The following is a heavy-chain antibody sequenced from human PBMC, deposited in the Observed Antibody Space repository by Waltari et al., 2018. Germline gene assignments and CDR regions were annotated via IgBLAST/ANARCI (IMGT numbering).Heavy chain of an antibody. D-gene: IGHD5-18*01. CDR3: ARDFGYSYGLGYYYYGMDV. V-gene: IGHV1-2*04. CDR2: INPNSGGT. Sequence: QVQLVQSGAEVKKPGASVKVSCKASGSTFTGYYMHWLRQAPGQGLEWMGWINPNSGGTNYAQKFQGWVTMTRDTSISTAYMELSRLRSDDTAVYYCARDFGYSYGLGYYYYGMDVWGQGTTVTVSS. CDR1: GSTFTGYY. J-gene: IGHJ6*02.